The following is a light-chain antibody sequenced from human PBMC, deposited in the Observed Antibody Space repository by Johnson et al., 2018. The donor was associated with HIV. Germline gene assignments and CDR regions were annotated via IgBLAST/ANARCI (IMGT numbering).Light chain of an antibody. Sequence: QSVLTQPPSVSAAPGQKVTISCSVSSSNIGNNYVSWYQQLPGTAPKLLIYENNKRPSGIPDRFSGSKSGTSATLGITGLQTGDEADYYCGTWDSSLSAGVFGTGTKVTGL. V-gene: IGLV1-51*02. CDR2: ENN. CDR1: SSNIGNNY. J-gene: IGLJ1*01. CDR3: GTWDSSLSAGV.